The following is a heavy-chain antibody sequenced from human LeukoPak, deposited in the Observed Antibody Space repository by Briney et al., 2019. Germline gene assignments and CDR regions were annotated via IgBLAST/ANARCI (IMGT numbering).Heavy chain of an antibody. CDR2: IYYSGST. CDR1: GGSISSGGYY. Sequence: PSQTLSLTCTVSGGSISSGGYYWSWIRQHPGKGLEWIGYIYYSGSTYYNPSLKSRVTISVDTSKNQFSLKLSSVTAADTAVYYCARHYRVCSSPSCYPTNWFDPWGQGTLVTVSS. D-gene: IGHD2-2*01. CDR3: ARHYRVCSSPSCYPTNWFDP. V-gene: IGHV4-31*03. J-gene: IGHJ5*02.